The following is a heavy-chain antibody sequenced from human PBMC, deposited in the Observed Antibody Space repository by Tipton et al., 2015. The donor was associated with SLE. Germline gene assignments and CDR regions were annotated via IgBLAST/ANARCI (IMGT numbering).Heavy chain of an antibody. CDR1: GGSISSYY. J-gene: IGHJ4*02. CDR2: IYYSGST. D-gene: IGHD6-19*01. V-gene: IGHV4-59*12. CDR3: ARGDSSQEFDY. Sequence: TPSLTCSVSGGSISSYYWSWIRQPQGKGLDWIGYIYYSGSTNYNPSLKSRVTISIDTSKNQFSLKLSSVTAADTAVYYCARGDSSQEFDYWGQGTLVTVSS.